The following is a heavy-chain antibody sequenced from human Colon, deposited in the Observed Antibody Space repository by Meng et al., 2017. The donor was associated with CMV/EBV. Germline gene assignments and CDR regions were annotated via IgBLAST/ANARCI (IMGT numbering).Heavy chain of an antibody. V-gene: IGHV3-11*05. CDR3: VKGHTMINP. CDR2: ISPTGSDT. Sequence: QVQLAESGGGLVGPGGSLGLSCAASGFIFSDYYMTWIREAPGKGLEWVSYISPTGSDTNYADSVRGRFTISRDNAKNSLFLQMSSLTAEDTAVYYCVKGHTMINPWGQGTLVTVSS. D-gene: IGHD3-16*01. CDR1: GFIFSDYY. J-gene: IGHJ5*02.